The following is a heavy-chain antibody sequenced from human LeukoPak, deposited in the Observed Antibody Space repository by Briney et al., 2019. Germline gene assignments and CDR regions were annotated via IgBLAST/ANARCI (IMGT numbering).Heavy chain of an antibody. D-gene: IGHD3-9*01. CDR2: IRPEGTTT. V-gene: IGHV3-74*03. J-gene: IGHJ4*02. CDR1: GFTFSTYW. Sequence: PGGSLRLSCAASGFTFSTYWMHWVRQAPGKGLVWVARIRPEGTTTAYADSVKGRFTISRDNAKNTLFLQMNSLSAEETAVYYCARDLDWILFDYWGQGTLVTVSS. CDR3: ARDLDWILFDY.